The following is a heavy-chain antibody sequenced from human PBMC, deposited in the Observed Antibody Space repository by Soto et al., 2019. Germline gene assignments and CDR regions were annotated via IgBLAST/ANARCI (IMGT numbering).Heavy chain of an antibody. D-gene: IGHD2-15*01. V-gene: IGHV1-3*01. Sequence: QVQLVQSGAEVKKPGASVKVSCKASGYTFTSYAMHWVRQAPGQRLEWMGWINAGNGNTKYSQKFQGRVTITRDTSGRNAYMELSSLRSADTAVYYCASVGSGGGYYFDYWGQGTLVTVSS. CDR1: GYTFTSYA. CDR2: INAGNGNT. CDR3: ASVGSGGGYYFDY. J-gene: IGHJ4*02.